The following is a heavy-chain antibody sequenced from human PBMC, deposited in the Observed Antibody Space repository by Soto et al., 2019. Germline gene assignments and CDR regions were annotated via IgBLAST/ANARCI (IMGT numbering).Heavy chain of an antibody. CDR3: VKDQAGYSSSWYWFDP. Sequence: GGSLRLSCSASGFTFSSYAMHWVRQAPGKGLEYVSAISSNGGSTYYADSVKGRFTISRDNSKNTLYLQMSSLRAEGTAVYYCVKDQAGYSSSWYWFDPWGQGTLVTVSS. V-gene: IGHV3-64D*06. D-gene: IGHD6-13*01. CDR2: ISSNGGST. J-gene: IGHJ5*02. CDR1: GFTFSSYA.